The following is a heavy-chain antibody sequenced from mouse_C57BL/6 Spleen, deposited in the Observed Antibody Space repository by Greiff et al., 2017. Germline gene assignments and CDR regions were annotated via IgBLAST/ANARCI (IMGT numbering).Heavy chain of an antibody. CDR3: ARGRDDSLYYYAMDY. Sequence: EVQLVESGAGLVKPGGSLKLSCAASGFTFSSYAMPWVRQTPEKRLEWVATISDGGSYTYYPDNVKGRFTIARDNAENNLYLQMSHLKTEDTAMYYCARGRDDSLYYYAMDYWGQGTSVTVSA. D-gene: IGHD2-4*01. J-gene: IGHJ4*01. V-gene: IGHV5-4*01. CDR2: ISDGGSYT. CDR1: GFTFSSYA.